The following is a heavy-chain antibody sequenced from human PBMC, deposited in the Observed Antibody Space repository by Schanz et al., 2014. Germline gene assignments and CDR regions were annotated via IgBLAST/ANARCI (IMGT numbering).Heavy chain of an antibody. D-gene: IGHD4-17*01. CDR1: GATFNSYA. V-gene: IGHV1-69*04. Sequence: QVRLVQSGAEVKKPGSSVTVSCKSSGATFNSYAFGWVRQAPGQGFEWVGSIIPPLRQTRYAQKFEERVIITADTSTTTVYMDLASLTSDDTAVYFCARIIDGDYLYWGQGTLVVVSS. CDR3: ARIIDGDYLY. CDR2: IIPPLRQT. J-gene: IGHJ4*02.